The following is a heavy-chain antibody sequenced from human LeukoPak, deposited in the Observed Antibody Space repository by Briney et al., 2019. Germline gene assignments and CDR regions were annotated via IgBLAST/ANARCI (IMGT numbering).Heavy chain of an antibody. CDR2: ISYTGNTI. CDR3: ARRIAAVGLDY. V-gene: IGHV3-11*01. CDR1: GFTFSDYY. D-gene: IGHD6-13*01. Sequence: GGSLRLSCAASGFTFSDYYMSWIRQAPGKGLEWVSYISYTGNTIYYADSVRGRFTISRDNAKNSLYLQMNSLRTDDTAVYYCARRIAAVGLDYWGQGTLVTV. J-gene: IGHJ4*02.